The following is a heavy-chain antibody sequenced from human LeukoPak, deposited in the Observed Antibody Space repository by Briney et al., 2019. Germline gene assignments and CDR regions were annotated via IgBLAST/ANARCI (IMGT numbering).Heavy chain of an antibody. Sequence: SETLSLTGAVYGGSFSGYYWSWIRQPPGKGLEWIGEINHSGSTNYNPSLKSRVTISVDTSKNQFSLKLSSVTAADTAVYYCARVGPIVATIDDAFDIWGQGTMVTVSS. CDR1: GGSFSGYY. CDR3: ARVGPIVATIDDAFDI. D-gene: IGHD5-12*01. V-gene: IGHV4-34*01. CDR2: INHSGST. J-gene: IGHJ3*02.